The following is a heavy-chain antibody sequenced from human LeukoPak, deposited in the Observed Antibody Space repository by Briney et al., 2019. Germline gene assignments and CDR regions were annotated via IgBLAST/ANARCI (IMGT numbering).Heavy chain of an antibody. CDR1: GFTVSRKY. J-gene: IGHJ4*02. Sequence: QSGGSLRRSCAASGFTVSRKYMSWVRKAPGKGLEWVSVIYSGGSTYYADSVKGRFTISRDNSKNTLYLQMNSLRAEDTAVYYCARLWNVDTATFDYWGQGTLVTVSS. CDR3: ARLWNVDTATFDY. V-gene: IGHV3-66*01. D-gene: IGHD5-18*01. CDR2: IYSGGST.